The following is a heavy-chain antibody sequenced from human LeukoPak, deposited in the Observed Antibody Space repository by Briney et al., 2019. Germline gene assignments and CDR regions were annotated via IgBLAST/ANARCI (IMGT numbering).Heavy chain of an antibody. J-gene: IGHJ6*03. Sequence: SVKVSCKASGGTFSSYAISWVRQAPGQGLEWMGGIIPIFGTANYAQKFQGRVTITADKSTSTAYMELSSLRSEDTAVYYCARTLYYDFWSGYRKQYYYYYMDVWGKGTTVTVSS. V-gene: IGHV1-69*06. CDR2: IIPIFGTA. CDR3: ARTLYYDFWSGYRKQYYYYYMDV. D-gene: IGHD3-3*01. CDR1: GGTFSSYA.